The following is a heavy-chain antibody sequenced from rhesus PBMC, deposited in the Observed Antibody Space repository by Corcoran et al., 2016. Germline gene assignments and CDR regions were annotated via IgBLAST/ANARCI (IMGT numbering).Heavy chain of an antibody. V-gene: IGHV4-99*01. J-gene: IGHJ4*01. D-gene: IGHD3-28*01. CDR2: IGGRSGTP. CDR1: GYSISSAYY. CDR3: TRLAAYYGQYCDY. Sequence: QVQLQESGPGLVKPSETLSLTCAVSGYSISSAYYWCWIRQPPGKGLEWIGYIGGRSGTPNHNPTLQRRGHIAKDTTKSQFCLKLSAVTAADTAVYYCTRLAAYYGQYCDYWGQGVLVTVSS.